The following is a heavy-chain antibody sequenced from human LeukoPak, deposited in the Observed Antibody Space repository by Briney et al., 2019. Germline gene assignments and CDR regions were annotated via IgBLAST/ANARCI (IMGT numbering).Heavy chain of an antibody. CDR1: GFSFSSSW. V-gene: IGHV3-74*01. J-gene: IGHJ4*02. D-gene: IGHD1-26*01. CDR3: ARVRGSYCLDY. Sequence: GGSLRLSCAASGFSFSSSWMHWVRQVPGKGLERVSRINDDETSTTYAESVKGRFTISRDNAKNSLYLQMNSLRAEDTAVYYCARVRGSYCLDYWGQGTLVTVSS. CDR2: INDDETST.